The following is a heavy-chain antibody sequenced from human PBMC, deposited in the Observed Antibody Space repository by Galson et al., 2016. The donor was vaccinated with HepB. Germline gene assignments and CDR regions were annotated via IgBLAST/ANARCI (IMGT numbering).Heavy chain of an antibody. CDR3: ATYTAQFNHHGMDV. J-gene: IGHJ6*02. CDR2: IYHSGST. CDR1: GGSISSSNW. V-gene: IGHV4-4*01. D-gene: IGHD5-18*01. Sequence: ETLSLTCAVSGGSISSSNWRSWVRQPPGKGLEWIGEIYHSGSTHYNPSLKSRVTISGDKSKNQFSLELTSMTAADTAVYSCATYTAQFNHHGMDVWGQGTTVTVSS.